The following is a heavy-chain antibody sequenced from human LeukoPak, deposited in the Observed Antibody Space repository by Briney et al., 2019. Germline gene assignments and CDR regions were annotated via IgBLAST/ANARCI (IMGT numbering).Heavy chain of an antibody. D-gene: IGHD3-10*01. CDR2: INPNTNGI. CDR1: GYTISDYF. V-gene: IGHV1-2*02. J-gene: IGHJ4*02. Sequence: ASVKVSCKASGYTISDYFMHWVRQAPGQGLEWMGWINPNTNGINYAQKFQDRVTMTTDTSTTTAYLDLRSLRSDDTAVYYCARWAYGPGENHLDSWGQGTLVTVSS. CDR3: ARWAYGPGENHLDS.